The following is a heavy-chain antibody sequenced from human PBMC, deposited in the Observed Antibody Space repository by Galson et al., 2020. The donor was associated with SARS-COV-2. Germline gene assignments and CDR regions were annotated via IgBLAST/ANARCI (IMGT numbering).Heavy chain of an antibody. D-gene: IGHD3-3*01. J-gene: IGHJ3*02. Sequence: SETLSLTCTVSGGSISSHYWSWIRQPPGKGLEWIGYIYYSGSTNYHPSLKSRVTISVDTSKNQFSLKLSSVTAADTAVYYCARAEPRMGGRFLEWLDNALNIWGQGTMVTVSS. V-gene: IGHV4-59*11. CDR1: GGSISSHY. CDR2: IYYSGST. CDR3: ARAEPRMGGRFLEWLDNALNI.